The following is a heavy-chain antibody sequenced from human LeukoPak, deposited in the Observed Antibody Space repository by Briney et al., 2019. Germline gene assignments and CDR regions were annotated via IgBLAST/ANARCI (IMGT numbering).Heavy chain of an antibody. D-gene: IGHD4-23*01. Sequence: GGSLRLSCVASGFILSNYALSWVRQAPGKGLVWVSRIASDGSSTTYADSVKGRFSVSRDNAKNTLYLQMNSLRVEDTAVYYCARGRPHGNDYRGQGTLVTVSS. CDR3: ARGRPHGNDY. CDR1: GFILSNYA. J-gene: IGHJ4*02. CDR2: IASDGSST. V-gene: IGHV3-74*01.